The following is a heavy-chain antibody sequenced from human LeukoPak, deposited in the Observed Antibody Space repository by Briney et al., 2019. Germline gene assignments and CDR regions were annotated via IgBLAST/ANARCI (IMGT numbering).Heavy chain of an antibody. CDR1: GYTFTGYY. Sequence: GASVKVSCKASGYTFTGYYIHWVRQAPGQGLEWMGWINGNSGATNYAEKFQGRVTMTRDTSISTAYMELSRLRSDDTAVYYCARTSEQAFDIWGQGTMVTVSS. CDR2: INGNSGAT. D-gene: IGHD1-26*01. CDR3: ARTSEQAFDI. J-gene: IGHJ3*02. V-gene: IGHV1-2*02.